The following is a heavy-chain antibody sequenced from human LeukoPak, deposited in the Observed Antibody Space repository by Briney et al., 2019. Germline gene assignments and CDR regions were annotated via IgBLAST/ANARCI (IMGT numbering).Heavy chain of an antibody. Sequence: RGESLKISCKGSGSSFTSYWIGWVRQMPGKGLEWMGIIYPGDSDTRYSPSFQGQVTISADKSISTAYLQWSSLKASDTAMYYCARPGEMTTVTKGAHTNWYFDLWGRGTLVTVSS. J-gene: IGHJ2*01. CDR2: IYPGDSDT. V-gene: IGHV5-51*01. CDR1: GSSFTSYW. D-gene: IGHD4-11*01. CDR3: ARPGEMTTVTKGAHTNWYFDL.